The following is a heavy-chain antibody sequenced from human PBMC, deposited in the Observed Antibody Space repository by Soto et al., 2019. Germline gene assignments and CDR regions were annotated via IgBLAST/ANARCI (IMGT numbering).Heavy chain of an antibody. V-gene: IGHV1-69*13. CDR3: ARVSYCGGDCYSLYYYYYYGMDV. CDR2: IIPIFGTA. J-gene: IGHJ6*02. Sequence: SVKRSSKASGVANSSYASSWVRQAPGQGLEWMGGIIPIFGTANYAQKFQGRVTITADESTSTAYMELSSLRSEDTAVYYCARVSYCGGDCYSLYYYYYYGMDVWGQGTTVTVSS. CDR1: GVANSSYA. D-gene: IGHD2-21*02.